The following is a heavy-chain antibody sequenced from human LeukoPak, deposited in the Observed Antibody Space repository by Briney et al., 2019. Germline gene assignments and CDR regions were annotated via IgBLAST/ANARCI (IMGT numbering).Heavy chain of an antibody. CDR1: GGSISSSNW. D-gene: IGHD2-2*01. CDR3: ARHLGGGRIPAATYFDY. V-gene: IGHV4-4*02. J-gene: IGHJ4*02. Sequence: PSETLSLTCAVSGGSISSSNWWSWVRQPPGKGLEWIGEIYHSGSTNYNPSLKSRVTISVDKSKNQFSLKLSSVTAADTAVYYCARHLGGGRIPAATYFDYWGQGTLVTVSS. CDR2: IYHSGST.